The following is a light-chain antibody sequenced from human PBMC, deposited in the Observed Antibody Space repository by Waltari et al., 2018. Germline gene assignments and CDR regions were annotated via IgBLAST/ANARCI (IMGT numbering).Light chain of an antibody. Sequence: EPSFSVSPGGTVTLTCGLSSGSVSTGHNPSWHQQTPGQAPRTLIYSTNTRSSGVPDRFSGSILGNKAALTITGAQADDESDYYCVLYMGSGIWVFGGGTKLTVL. CDR2: STN. CDR3: VLYMGSGIWV. V-gene: IGLV8-61*01. CDR1: SGSVSTGHN. J-gene: IGLJ3*02.